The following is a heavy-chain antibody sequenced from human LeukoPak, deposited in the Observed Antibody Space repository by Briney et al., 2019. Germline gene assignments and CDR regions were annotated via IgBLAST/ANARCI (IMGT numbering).Heavy chain of an antibody. V-gene: IGHV3-21*01. Sequence: GGSLRLSCAASGFTFSSYSMNWVRQAPGKGLEWVSSISSSSSYIYYADSVKGRFTISRDNAKNSLYLQMNSLRAEDTAVYYCAREGYWSTNWYKFGSLLRYFDLWGRGTLVTVSS. CDR1: GFTFSSYS. J-gene: IGHJ2*01. D-gene: IGHD6-13*01. CDR3: AREGYWSTNWYKFGSLLRYFDL. CDR2: ISSSSSYI.